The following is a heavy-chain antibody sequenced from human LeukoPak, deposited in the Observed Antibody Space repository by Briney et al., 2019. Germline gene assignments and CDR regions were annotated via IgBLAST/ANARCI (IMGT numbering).Heavy chain of an antibody. CDR1: GVSISSSSYY. CDR2: IYYSGST. CDR3: ARGLWFGDENPPYFDY. Sequence: SETLSLTCTVSGVSISSSSYYWGWIRQPPGKGLEWIGSIYYSGSTYYNPSLKSRVTISVDTSRNQFSLKLSSVTAADTAVYYCARGLWFGDENPPYFDYWGQGILVTVSS. D-gene: IGHD3-10*01. V-gene: IGHV4-39*07. J-gene: IGHJ4*02.